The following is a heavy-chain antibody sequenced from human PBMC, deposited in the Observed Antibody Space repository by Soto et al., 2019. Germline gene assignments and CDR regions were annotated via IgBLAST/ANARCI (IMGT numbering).Heavy chain of an antibody. CDR2: ISSSGSTI. V-gene: IGHV3-11*01. CDR3: ARDGGRYYSDY. D-gene: IGHD6-19*01. CDR1: GFTFSDYY. Sequence: QVQLVESGGGLVKPGGSLRLSCAASGFTFSDYYMSWIREAPGKGLEWVSDISSSGSTIYYADSVKVRFTISRDNDKNSRYLQMNSLRAEDPAVYYFARDGGRYYSDYWGQGTLVTVSS. J-gene: IGHJ4*02.